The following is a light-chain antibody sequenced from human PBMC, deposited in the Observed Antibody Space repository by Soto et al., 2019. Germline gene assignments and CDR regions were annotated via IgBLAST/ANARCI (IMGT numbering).Light chain of an antibody. CDR2: GAS. CDR1: QGIYSW. Sequence: MTQSPSSVSASVGDRVTITCRASQGIYSWLAWYQQKLGQAPRLLIYGASTRATGIPARFSGSGSGTEFTLTITRLEPEDSAVYFCQQYTGPPTTFGQGTRLEIK. CDR3: QQYTGPPTT. J-gene: IGKJ5*01. V-gene: IGKV3D-15*01.